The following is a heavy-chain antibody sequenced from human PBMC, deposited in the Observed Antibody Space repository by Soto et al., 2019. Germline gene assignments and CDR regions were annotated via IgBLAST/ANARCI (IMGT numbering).Heavy chain of an antibody. D-gene: IGHD3-10*01. CDR3: ATSYGSGYRAFDY. CDR2: INPIISMS. CDR1: GDTFAFHS. Sequence: QVQLVQSGAEVKRPGSSVKVSCKASGDTFAFHSINWVRQAPGLGLEWMGRINPIISMSNYAQRFQGRVPMTADKSTSTAYMVLSSLRSEDTAIYYCATSYGSGYRAFDYWGQGALVTVSS. J-gene: IGHJ4*02. V-gene: IGHV1-69*02.